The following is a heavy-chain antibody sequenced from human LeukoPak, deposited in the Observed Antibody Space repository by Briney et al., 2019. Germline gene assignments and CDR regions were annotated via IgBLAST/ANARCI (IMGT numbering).Heavy chain of an antibody. J-gene: IGHJ3*02. D-gene: IGHD1-26*01. CDR1: GFTFSSYG. CDR2: IWYDGSNK. Sequence: GGSLRLSCAASGFTFSSYGMHWVRQAPGKGLEWVAVIWYDGSNKYYADSVKGRFTISRDNSKNTLYLQMSSLRAEDTAVYYCVKGNIVGATIGESAFDIWGQGTMVTVSS. V-gene: IGHV3-30*02. CDR3: VKGNIVGATIGESAFDI.